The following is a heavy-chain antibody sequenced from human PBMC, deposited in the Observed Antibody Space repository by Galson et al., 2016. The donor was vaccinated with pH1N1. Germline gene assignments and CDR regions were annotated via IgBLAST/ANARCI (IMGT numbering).Heavy chain of an antibody. CDR2: INPNSDVT. J-gene: IGHJ4*02. D-gene: IGHD1-26*01. CDR3: ARDSKGGIPFHY. CDR1: GYTFTAYQ. Sequence: SVKVSCKASGYTFTAYQIHWVRQAPGKGLEWMGWINPNSDVTKYAQKFQDRVTMTRDTSINTAYMELSGLTSDDTAVYYCARDSKGGIPFHYWGQGTLVTLSS. V-gene: IGHV1-2*02.